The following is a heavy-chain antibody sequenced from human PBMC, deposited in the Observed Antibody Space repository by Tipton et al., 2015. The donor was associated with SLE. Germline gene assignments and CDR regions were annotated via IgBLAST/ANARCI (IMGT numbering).Heavy chain of an antibody. CDR2: TYYSGSP. J-gene: IGHJ5*02. V-gene: IGHV4-31*03. D-gene: IGHD3-22*01. CDR1: GGSISSSRYY. Sequence: TLSLTCTVSGGSISSSRYYWGWIRQHPGKGLEWIGYTYYSGSPYYNPSLKSRVTISLDMSKNQFSLRLSSVTAADTAVYYCPIYYHDSTGLHWFDPWGQGTLVTVSS. CDR3: PIYYHDSTGLHWFDP.